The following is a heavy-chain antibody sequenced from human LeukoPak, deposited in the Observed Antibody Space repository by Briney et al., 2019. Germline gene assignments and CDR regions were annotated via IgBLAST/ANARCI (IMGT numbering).Heavy chain of an antibody. V-gene: IGHV4-59*12. CDR3: ARDPDYYDPGY. CDR1: GGSISSYY. D-gene: IGHD3-22*01. CDR2: IYYSGST. J-gene: IGHJ4*02. Sequence: PSETLSLTCTVSGGSISSYYWSWIRQPPGQGLEWIGYIYYSGSTNYNPSLKSRVTISIDTSKSQFSLNLSSVTAADTAVYFCARDPDYYDPGYWGQGTLVTVSS.